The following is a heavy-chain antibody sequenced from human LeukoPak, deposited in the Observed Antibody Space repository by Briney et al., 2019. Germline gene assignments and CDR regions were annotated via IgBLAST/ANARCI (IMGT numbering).Heavy chain of an antibody. CDR3: ARDSRYCSGGSCYVPDAFDI. J-gene: IGHJ3*02. V-gene: IGHV1-69*13. D-gene: IGHD2-15*01. Sequence: ASVKVSCKASGGTFSSYAISWVRQAPGQGLEWMGGIIPIFGTANYAQKFQGRVTITADESTSTAYMELSSLRSEDTAVYYCARDSRYCSGGSCYVPDAFDIWGQGTMVTVSS. CDR1: GGTFSSYA. CDR2: IIPIFGTA.